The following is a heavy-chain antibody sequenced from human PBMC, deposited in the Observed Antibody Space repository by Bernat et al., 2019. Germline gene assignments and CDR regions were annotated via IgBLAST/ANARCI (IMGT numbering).Heavy chain of an antibody. V-gene: IGHV3-23*01. CDR2: LSGRGGSP. D-gene: IGHD3-10*01. J-gene: IGHJ5*02. Sequence: GGGLVRGGGSLGLCWAAAGFSFSSCAMSWVRQAPGAGLAWVSALSGRGGSPYYAASVRGRCTISRDNSKNTLYLQMTSLRAEDTAVYYCAKAPTLGVGELSAPGNWCDPWGQGTLVTVSS. CDR3: AKAPTLGVGELSAPGNWCDP. CDR1: GFSFSSCA.